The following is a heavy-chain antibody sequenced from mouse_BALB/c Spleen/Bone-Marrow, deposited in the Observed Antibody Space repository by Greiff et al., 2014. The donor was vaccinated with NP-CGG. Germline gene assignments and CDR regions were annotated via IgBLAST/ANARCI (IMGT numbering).Heavy chain of an antibody. V-gene: IGHV5-6*01. CDR2: ISSGGSNT. CDR3: ARHQRYYAMDY. Sequence: VQLKESGGDLVKPGGSLKLSCAASGFTFSSYGMSRGRQTPDKRLEWVATISSGGSNTYYPDSVKGRFTISRDNAKNTLYLQMSSLKSEDTAMYYCARHQRYYAMDYWGQGTSVTVSS. J-gene: IGHJ4*01. CDR1: GFTFSSYG.